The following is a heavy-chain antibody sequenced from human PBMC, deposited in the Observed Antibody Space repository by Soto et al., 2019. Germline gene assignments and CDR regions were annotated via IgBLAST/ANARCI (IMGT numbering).Heavy chain of an antibody. CDR2: IIPIFGTA. V-gene: IGHV1-69*13. CDR3: ALNPPYYYDSSGVYYYYGMDV. J-gene: IGHJ6*02. CDR1: GGTFSSYA. Sequence: SVKVSCKASGGTFSSYAISWVRQAPGQGLEWMGGIIPIFGTANYAQKFQGRVTITADESTSTAYMELSSLRSEDTAVYYCALNPPYYYDSSGVYYYYGMDVWGQGTTVTVSS. D-gene: IGHD3-22*01.